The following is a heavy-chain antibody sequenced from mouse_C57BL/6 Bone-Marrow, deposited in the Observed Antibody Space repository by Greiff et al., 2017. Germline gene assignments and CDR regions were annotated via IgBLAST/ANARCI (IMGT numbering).Heavy chain of an antibody. Sequence: EVMLVESGGDLVKPGGSLKLSCAASGFTFSSYGMSWVRQTPDKRLEWVATISSGGSYTYYPDSVKGRFTISRDNAKNTLYLQMSSLKSEDTAMYYCADFLDYWGQGTTLTVSS. CDR1: GFTFSSYG. CDR3: ADFLDY. J-gene: IGHJ2*01. V-gene: IGHV5-6*02. CDR2: ISSGGSYT.